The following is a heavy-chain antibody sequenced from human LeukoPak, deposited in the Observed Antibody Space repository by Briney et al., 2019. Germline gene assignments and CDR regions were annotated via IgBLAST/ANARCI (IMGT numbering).Heavy chain of an antibody. J-gene: IGHJ6*02. CDR1: GGSISGYY. D-gene: IGHD2-15*01. V-gene: IGHV4-59*06. CDR3: ARDRRYCSGGSCYLYYYYGVDV. Sequence: PSETLSLTCTVSGGSISGYYWSWIRQPPGKGLEWIGYIYYSGSTYYNPSLKSRVTISVDTSKNQFSLKLSSVTAADTAVYYCARDRRYCSGGSCYLYYYYGVDVWGQGTTVTVSS. CDR2: IYYSGST.